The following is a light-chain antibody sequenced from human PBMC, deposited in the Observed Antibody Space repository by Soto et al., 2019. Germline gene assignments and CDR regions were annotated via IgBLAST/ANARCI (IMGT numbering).Light chain of an antibody. V-gene: IGKV3-20*01. CDR1: QTINSG. J-gene: IGKJ2*01. Sequence: IVMTQSPGTLSLSPGERATLSCRASQTINSGLAWYQHKRGQAPRLLIYGVSVRAIGIPDRFGGSGSGTDFTLTISRLEPEDFAVYFCQQYGGSPYTFGQGTKVEIK. CDR2: GVS. CDR3: QQYGGSPYT.